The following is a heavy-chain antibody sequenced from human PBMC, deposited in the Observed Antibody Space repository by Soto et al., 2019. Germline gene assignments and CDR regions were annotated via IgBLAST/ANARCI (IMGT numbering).Heavy chain of an antibody. J-gene: IGHJ6*02. CDR3: TSELFYDILTGTYYYYGMDV. D-gene: IGHD3-9*01. CDR1: GFTFSNAW. Sequence: GGSLRLSCAASGFTFSNAWMSWVRQAPGKGKEWVGRIKSKTDGGTKDNDAPVKGRFTISREDSKNTLYLQMNSMKTENTVVYYFTSELFYDILTGTYYYYGMDVWGQGTTVTVSS. CDR2: IKSKTDGGTK. V-gene: IGHV3-15*01.